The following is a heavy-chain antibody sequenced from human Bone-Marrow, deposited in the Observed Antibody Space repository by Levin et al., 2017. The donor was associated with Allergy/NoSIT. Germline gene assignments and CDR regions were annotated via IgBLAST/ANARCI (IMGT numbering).Heavy chain of an antibody. D-gene: IGHD6-6*01. J-gene: IGHJ4*02. CDR3: ARWSSSSYNY. Sequence: GGSLRLSCKASGYTFTSYYMHWVRQAPGQGLEWMGIINPSGGSTSYAQKFQGRVTMTRDTSTSTVYMELSSLRSEDTAVYYCARWSSSSYNYWGQGTLVTVSS. V-gene: IGHV1-46*01. CDR2: INPSGGST. CDR1: GYTFTSYY.